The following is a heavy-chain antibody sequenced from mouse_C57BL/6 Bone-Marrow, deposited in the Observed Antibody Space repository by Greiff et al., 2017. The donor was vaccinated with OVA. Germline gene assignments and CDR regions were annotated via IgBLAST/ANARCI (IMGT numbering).Heavy chain of an antibody. J-gene: IGHJ4*01. V-gene: IGHV5-6*01. CDR2: ISSGGSYT. CDR1: GFTFSSYG. Sequence: EVQVVESGGDLVKPGGSLKLSCAASGFTFSSYGMSWVRQTPDKRLEWVATISSGGSYTYYPDSVKGRFTISRDNAKNTLYLQMSSLKSEDTAMYYCASTVVAYYAMDYWGQGTSVTVSS. CDR3: ASTVVAYYAMDY. D-gene: IGHD1-1*01.